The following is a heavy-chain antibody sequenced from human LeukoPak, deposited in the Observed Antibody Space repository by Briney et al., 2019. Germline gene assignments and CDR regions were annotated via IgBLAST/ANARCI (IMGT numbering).Heavy chain of an antibody. CDR1: GFTFSTYG. V-gene: IGHV3-23*01. J-gene: IGHJ4*02. D-gene: IGHD3-22*01. CDR2: ISGSDGST. Sequence: PGGSLRLSCAASGFTFSTYGMAWVRQAPGKGLEWVSHISGSDGSTNYADSVKGRFTISRDNSKNTLYLQMNSLRAEDTAVYYCAKGDYYDSTPFDYWGQGTLVTVSS. CDR3: AKGDYYDSTPFDY.